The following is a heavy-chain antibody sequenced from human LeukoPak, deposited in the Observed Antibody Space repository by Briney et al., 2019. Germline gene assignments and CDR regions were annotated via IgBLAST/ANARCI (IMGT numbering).Heavy chain of an antibody. CDR1: GFTFTSSA. D-gene: IGHD3-10*01. Sequence: TSVKVSCTASGFTFTSSAVQWVRPARGQRLEWIGWIVVGSGNTNYAQKFQERVTITRDMSTSTAYMELISLMTEDAAVYYCAAVYYGSGISKFDPWGQGTLVTVSS. CDR3: AAVYYGSGISKFDP. CDR2: IVVGSGNT. V-gene: IGHV1-58*01. J-gene: IGHJ5*02.